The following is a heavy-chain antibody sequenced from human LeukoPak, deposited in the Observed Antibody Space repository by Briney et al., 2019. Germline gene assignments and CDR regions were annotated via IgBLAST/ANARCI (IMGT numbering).Heavy chain of an antibody. Sequence: KPSETLSLTCAVSGGSISSNNWWSWVRQPPGKGLEWIGEIYHSGSTNYNPSLKSRVTISVDKSKSQFSLKLNSVTAADTAVYYCASSFYYDSRDYWGQGTLVTVSS. V-gene: IGHV4-4*02. CDR2: IYHSGST. CDR1: GGSISSNNW. CDR3: ASSFYYDSRDY. D-gene: IGHD3-22*01. J-gene: IGHJ4*02.